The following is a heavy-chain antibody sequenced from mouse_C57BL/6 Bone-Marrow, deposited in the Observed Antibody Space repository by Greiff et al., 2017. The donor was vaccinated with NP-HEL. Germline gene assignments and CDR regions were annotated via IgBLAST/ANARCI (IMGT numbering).Heavy chain of an antibody. Sequence: EVQGVESGGDLVKPGGSLKLSCAASGFTFSSYGMSWVRQTPDKRLEWVATISSGGSYTYYPDSVKGRFTISRDNAKNTLYLQMSSLKSEDTAMYYCARDITTVVAKDYWGQGTTLTVSS. CDR1: GFTFSSYG. CDR3: ARDITTVVAKDY. D-gene: IGHD1-1*01. V-gene: IGHV5-6*01. J-gene: IGHJ2*01. CDR2: ISSGGSYT.